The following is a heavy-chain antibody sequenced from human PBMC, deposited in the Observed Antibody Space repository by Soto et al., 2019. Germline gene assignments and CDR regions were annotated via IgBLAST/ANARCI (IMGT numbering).Heavy chain of an antibody. CDR2: VYYNGIT. V-gene: IGHV4-59*08. CDR1: GGSINNHY. Sequence: SETLSLTCTVSGGSINNHYWSWIRQPPGKGLEWLGYVYYNGITNYNPSLKSRVTISVDTSKNQFSLNLTSLTAADTAVYYCASGYYDSSGYYWYYYGMDVWGQGTTVTVSS. D-gene: IGHD3-22*01. CDR3: ASGYYDSSGYYWYYYGMDV. J-gene: IGHJ6*02.